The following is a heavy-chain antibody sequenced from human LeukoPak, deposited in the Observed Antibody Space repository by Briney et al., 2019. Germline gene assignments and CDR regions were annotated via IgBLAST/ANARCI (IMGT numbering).Heavy chain of an antibody. CDR1: GYSMRSGYY. J-gene: IGHJ4*02. CDR2: IYRSGST. Sequence: SETLSLTCAVSGYSMRSGYYWDWIRQPPGKGLEWIGSIYRSGSTYYNPSLKSRVTISVDTSKNLFSLNLSSVTAADTAVYYCASRSYSYGYNYWGQGNLVTVSS. CDR3: ASRSYSYGYNY. V-gene: IGHV4-38-2*01. D-gene: IGHD5-18*01.